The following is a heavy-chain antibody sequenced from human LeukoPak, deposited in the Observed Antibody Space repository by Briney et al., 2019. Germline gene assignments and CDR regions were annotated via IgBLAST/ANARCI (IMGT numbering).Heavy chain of an antibody. D-gene: IGHD1-26*01. Sequence: ASVKVSCKASGYTFTSYGISWVRQAPGQGLEWMGWISAYNGNTNYAQKVQGRVTMTTGTSTSTAYMELRSLRSDDTAVYYCARSSGTYYKGYFDYWGQGTLVTVSS. CDR2: ISAYNGNT. V-gene: IGHV1-18*01. CDR3: ARSSGTYYKGYFDY. J-gene: IGHJ4*02. CDR1: GYTFTSYG.